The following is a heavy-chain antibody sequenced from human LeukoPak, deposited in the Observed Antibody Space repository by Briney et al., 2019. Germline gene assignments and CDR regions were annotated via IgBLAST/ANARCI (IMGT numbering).Heavy chain of an antibody. V-gene: IGHV4-34*01. CDR3: ASLLRGRAQNWYFDL. Sequence: PSETLSLTCAVYGGSFSGYYWSWIRQPPGKGLEWIGEINHSGSTNYNPSLKSRVTISVDTSKNQFSLKLSSVTAADTAVYYCASLLRGRAQNWYFDLWGRGTLVTVSS. CDR2: INHSGST. J-gene: IGHJ2*01. CDR1: GGSFSGYY.